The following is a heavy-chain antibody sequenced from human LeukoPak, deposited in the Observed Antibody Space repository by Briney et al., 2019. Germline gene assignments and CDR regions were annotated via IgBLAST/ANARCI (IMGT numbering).Heavy chain of an antibody. D-gene: IGHD5-12*01. Sequence: GGSLRLSCAASGFTCSYHWMTWVRQAPGEGLEGVANIKNDGAVKNYVDSVTGRFTISRDNAPNSLYPQMNSLRAEDTAVYYCAKDSYSQGDFWGQGVLVTVSS. J-gene: IGHJ4*02. V-gene: IGHV3-7*01. CDR2: IKNDGAVK. CDR3: AKDSYSQGDF. CDR1: GFTCSYHW.